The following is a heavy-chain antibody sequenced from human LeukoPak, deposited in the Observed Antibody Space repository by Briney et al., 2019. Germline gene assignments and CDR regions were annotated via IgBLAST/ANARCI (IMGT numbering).Heavy chain of an antibody. V-gene: IGHV3-30*02. CDR2: IRYDGSNK. Sequence: PGGSLRLSRAASGFTFSSYGMHWVRQAPGKGLEWVAFIRYDGSNKYYADSVKGRFTISRDNSKNTLYLQMNSLRAEDTAVYYCAKDLLAAAATDYWSQGTLVTVSS. CDR3: AKDLLAAAATDY. CDR1: GFTFSSYG. J-gene: IGHJ4*02. D-gene: IGHD6-13*01.